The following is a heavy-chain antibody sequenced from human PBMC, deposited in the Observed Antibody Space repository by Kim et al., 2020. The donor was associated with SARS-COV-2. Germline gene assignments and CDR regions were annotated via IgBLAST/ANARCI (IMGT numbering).Heavy chain of an antibody. CDR2: INTRTGNS. Sequence: ASVKVSCEAFGYTFSTYALNWVRQAPGQGFEWMGWINTRTGNSMYAQGFTGRFVFSLDTSVSTAYLQISSLKPEDTAVYYCARGSGALVKGLDYWGQGTLVTVSS. V-gene: IGHV7-4-1*02. J-gene: IGHJ4*02. CDR1: GYTFSTYA. CDR3: ARGSGALVKGLDY. D-gene: IGHD2-8*02.